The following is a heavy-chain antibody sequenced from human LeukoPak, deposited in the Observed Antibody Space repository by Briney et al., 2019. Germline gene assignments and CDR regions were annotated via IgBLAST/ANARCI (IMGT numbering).Heavy chain of an antibody. V-gene: IGHV3-21*01. CDR2: ISSSSSYI. J-gene: IGHJ4*02. CDR3: ARDFYYGSVEDY. CDR1: AFTFSSYS. D-gene: IGHD3-10*01. Sequence: GGSLRLSCAASAFTFSSYSMNWVRQAPGKGLEWVSSISSSSSYIYYADSVKGRFTISRDNAKSSLYLQMNSLRAENTAVYFCARDFYYGSVEDYWGQGTLVTVSS.